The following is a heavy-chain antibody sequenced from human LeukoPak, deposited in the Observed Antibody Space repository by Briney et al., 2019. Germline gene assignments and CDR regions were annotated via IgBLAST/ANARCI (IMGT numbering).Heavy chain of an antibody. J-gene: IGHJ6*03. CDR2: IYYSGST. Sequence: SETLSLTCAVYGGSFSGYYWSWIRQPPGKGLEWVGSIYYSGSTYYNPSLKSRVTISVDTSKNQFSLKLSSVTAADTAVYYCARVVIRYYYYMDVWGKGTTVTVSS. D-gene: IGHD3-22*01. CDR3: ARVVIRYYYYMDV. CDR1: GGSFSGYY. V-gene: IGHV4-34*01.